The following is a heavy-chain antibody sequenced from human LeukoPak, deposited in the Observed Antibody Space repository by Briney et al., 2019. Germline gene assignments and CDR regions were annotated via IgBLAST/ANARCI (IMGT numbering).Heavy chain of an antibody. CDR1: GFTFGNYA. J-gene: IGHJ4*02. V-gene: IGHV3-64*01. CDR3: ARGGGSSWHAIDY. Sequence: GGSLRLSCAASGFTFGNYAMIWVRQALGKGLEYVATISSDGGSTYYASSVKGRFTISRHNSRNTLYLQIGSLRAEDMAVYYCARGGGSSWHAIDYWGQGTLVTVSS. CDR2: ISSDGGST. D-gene: IGHD6-13*01.